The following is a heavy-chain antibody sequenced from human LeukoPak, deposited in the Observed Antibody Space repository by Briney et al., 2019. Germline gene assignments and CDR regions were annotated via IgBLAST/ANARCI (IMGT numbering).Heavy chain of an antibody. Sequence: KPSETLSLTCTVSGYSISSGYYWGWIRQPPGKGLEWIGSIYHSGSTYYNPSLKSRVTISVDTSKNQFSLKLSSVTAADTAVYYCARSPRYYYDSSGRYYFDYWGQGTLVTVSS. CDR3: ARSPRYYYDSSGRYYFDY. D-gene: IGHD3-22*01. V-gene: IGHV4-38-2*02. CDR1: GYSISSGYY. CDR2: IYHSGST. J-gene: IGHJ4*02.